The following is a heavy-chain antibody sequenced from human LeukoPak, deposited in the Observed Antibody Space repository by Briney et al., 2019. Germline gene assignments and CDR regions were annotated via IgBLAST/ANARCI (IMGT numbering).Heavy chain of an antibody. CDR3: ALYMVRGVIISSYFDY. CDR1: GFTFSSYS. V-gene: IGHV3-21*01. D-gene: IGHD3-10*01. Sequence: GGSLRLSCAASGFTFSSYSMNWVRQAPGKGLEWVSSISSSSSYIYYADSVKGRFTISRDNAKNSLYLQMNSLRAEDTAVYYCALYMVRGVIISSYFDYWGQGTLVTVSS. J-gene: IGHJ4*02. CDR2: ISSSSSYI.